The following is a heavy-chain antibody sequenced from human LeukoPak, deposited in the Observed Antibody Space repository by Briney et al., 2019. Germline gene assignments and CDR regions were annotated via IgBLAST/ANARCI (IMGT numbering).Heavy chain of an antibody. CDR2: IKPDGSEK. D-gene: IGHD1-20*01. V-gene: IGHV3-7*01. CDR3: ASGNWNDRAFDV. CDR1: GFTFSTSW. Sequence: GGSLRLSCVASGFTFSTSWMSWVRQAPGKRLEWVANIKPDGSEKYYVDSVKGRFTVSRDNAKNSLYPQLNSLRADDTAVYYCASGNWNDRAFDVWGQGTLVTVSS. J-gene: IGHJ3*01.